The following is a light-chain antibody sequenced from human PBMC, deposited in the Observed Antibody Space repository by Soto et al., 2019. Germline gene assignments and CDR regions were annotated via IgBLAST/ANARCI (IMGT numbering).Light chain of an antibody. CDR3: QQRSNWPSPT. CDR2: DAS. J-gene: IGKJ4*01. V-gene: IGKV3-11*01. CDR1: QSVNSY. Sequence: EIVMTQSPVTLSVSPGERATLSCTASQSVNSYLAWFQQKPGQAPRLLIYDASNRATGIPARFSGSGSGTDFTLTISSLEPEDFAVYYCQQRSNWPSPTFGGGTKVDIK.